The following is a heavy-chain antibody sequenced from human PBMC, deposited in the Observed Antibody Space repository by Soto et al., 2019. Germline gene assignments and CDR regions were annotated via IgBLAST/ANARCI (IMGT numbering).Heavy chain of an antibody. CDR2: ISAYNGNT. CDR1: GYTFTSYG. D-gene: IGHD3-3*01. CDR3: ARLYYDFWSGYLSGWEY. J-gene: IGHJ4*02. Sequence: ASVKVSCKASGYTFTSYGISWVRQAPGQGLEWMGWISAYNGNTNYAQKLQGRVTMTTDTSTSTAYMELRSLRSDDTAVYYCARLYYDFWSGYLSGWEYWGQGTLVTVSS. V-gene: IGHV1-18*01.